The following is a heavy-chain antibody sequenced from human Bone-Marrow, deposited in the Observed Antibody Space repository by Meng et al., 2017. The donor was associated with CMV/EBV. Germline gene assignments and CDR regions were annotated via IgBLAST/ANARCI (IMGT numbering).Heavy chain of an antibody. Sequence: ASVKVSCKASGYTFTRYYMHWVRQAPGQGLEWMGIINPSGGSTSYAQKFQGRVTLTRDTSTSTVYMELSSLRSEDTAVYYCARDSPTEGSGCHDWGQGTLVTVSS. V-gene: IGHV1-46*01. CDR1: GYTFTRYY. J-gene: IGHJ4*02. CDR2: INPSGGST. D-gene: IGHD6-19*01. CDR3: ARDSPTEGSGCHD.